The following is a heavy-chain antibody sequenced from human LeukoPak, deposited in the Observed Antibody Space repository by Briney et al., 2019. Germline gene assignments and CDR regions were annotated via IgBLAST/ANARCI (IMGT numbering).Heavy chain of an antibody. V-gene: IGHV3-21*01. CDR1: GFTFSSYS. Sequence: GGSLRLSCAASGFTFSSYSMNWVRQAPGKGLEWVSSISSSSSYIYYADSVKGRFTISRDNAKNSLYLQMNSLRAEDTAVYYCARGQGSGYYSEGEHDAFDIWGQGTMVTVSS. CDR3: ARGQGSGYYSEGEHDAFDI. J-gene: IGHJ3*02. D-gene: IGHD3-22*01. CDR2: ISSSSSYI.